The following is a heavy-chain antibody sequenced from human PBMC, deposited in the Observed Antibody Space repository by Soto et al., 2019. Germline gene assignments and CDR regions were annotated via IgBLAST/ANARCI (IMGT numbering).Heavy chain of an antibody. CDR1: GGSFSGYY. CDR3: ARKGALLIGDQGVYFQH. CDR2: VNHIGIT. D-gene: IGHD4-17*01. Sequence: QVQLQQWGAGLLKPSETLSLTCAVYGGSFSGYYWSWIRQTPGKGLEWIGEVNHIGITNYSPSLKSRVTISADIYRNQFSLKLSSVTVADTAIYYCARKGALLIGDQGVYFQHWGQGTPVTVSS. V-gene: IGHV4-34*01. J-gene: IGHJ1*01.